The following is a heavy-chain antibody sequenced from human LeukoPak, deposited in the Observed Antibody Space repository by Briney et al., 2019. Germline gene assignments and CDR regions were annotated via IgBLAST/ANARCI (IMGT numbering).Heavy chain of an antibody. J-gene: IGHJ4*02. Sequence: GGSLRLSCGASGFTFSSYAMSWVRQAPGKGLEWVSAISGSGGSTYYADSVKGRFTISRDNSKNTLYLQMNSLRAEDTAVYYCAKDPTDYDFWSGLAQYFDYWGQGTLVTVSS. V-gene: IGHV3-23*01. CDR3: AKDPTDYDFWSGLAQYFDY. D-gene: IGHD3-3*01. CDR2: ISGSGGST. CDR1: GFTFSSYA.